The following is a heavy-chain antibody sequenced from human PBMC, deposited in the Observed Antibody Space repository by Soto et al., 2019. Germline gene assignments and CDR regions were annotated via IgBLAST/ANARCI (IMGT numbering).Heavy chain of an antibody. CDR3: AREKVVVAASVWFDP. CDR2: IYYSGST. V-gene: IGHV4-31*03. J-gene: IGHJ5*02. Sequence: SETLSLTCTVSGGPISSCGYSWSWIRQHPGKGLEWIGYIYYSGSTYYNPSLKSRVTISVDTSKNQFSLKLSSVTAADTAVYYCAREKVVVAASVWFDPWGQGTLVTVSS. D-gene: IGHD2-15*01. CDR1: GGPISSCGYS.